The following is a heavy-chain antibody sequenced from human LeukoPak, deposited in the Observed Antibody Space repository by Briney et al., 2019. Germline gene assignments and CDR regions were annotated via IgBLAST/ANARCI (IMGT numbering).Heavy chain of an antibody. CDR1: GFTFSSYS. CDR2: IWYDGSNK. V-gene: IGHV3-33*08. Sequence: GGSLRLSCAASGFTFSSYSMHWVRQAPGKGLEWVAVIWYDGSNKYYADSVKGRFTISRDNSKNTLYLQMNSLRAEDTAVYYCARFSGWYAMRALDYWGQGTLVTVSS. J-gene: IGHJ4*02. CDR3: ARFSGWYAMRALDY. D-gene: IGHD6-19*01.